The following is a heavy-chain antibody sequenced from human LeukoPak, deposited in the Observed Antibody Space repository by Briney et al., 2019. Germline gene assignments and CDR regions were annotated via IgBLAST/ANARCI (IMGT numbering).Heavy chain of an antibody. D-gene: IGHD3-10*01. CDR1: GFTFSSYW. J-gene: IGHJ6*02. V-gene: IGHV3-74*01. CDR3: AREYNMVRGVIMTYYYYGMDV. Sequence: GGSLRLSCAASGFTFSSYWMHWVRQAPGKGLVWVSRINSDGSSTSCADSVKGRFTISRDNAKNTLYLQMNSLRAEDTAVYYCAREYNMVRGVIMTYYYYGMDVWGQGTTVTVSS. CDR2: INSDGSST.